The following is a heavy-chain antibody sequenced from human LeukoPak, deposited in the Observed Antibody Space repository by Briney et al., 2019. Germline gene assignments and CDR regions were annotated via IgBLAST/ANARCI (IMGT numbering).Heavy chain of an antibody. Sequence: PGGSLRLSCVASGFIFSSFSMNWVRQAPGKGLEWISYISSSSTIYYADSVRGRFTISRDNAKNSLYLQMNSLRAEDTAVYYCARDLHFRVYDSSIYYPYWGQGTLVIVSS. V-gene: IGHV3-48*01. CDR2: ISSSSTI. CDR1: GFIFSSFS. CDR3: ARDLHFRVYDSSIYYPY. J-gene: IGHJ4*02. D-gene: IGHD3-22*01.